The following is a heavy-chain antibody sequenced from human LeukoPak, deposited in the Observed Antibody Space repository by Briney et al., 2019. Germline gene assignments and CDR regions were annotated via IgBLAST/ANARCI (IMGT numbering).Heavy chain of an antibody. CDR2: IWYDGSNK. J-gene: IGHJ4*02. CDR3: ARGKTAFDH. CDR1: GFTFNTYG. D-gene: IGHD2-21*02. Sequence: PGGSLRLSCAASGFTFNTYGMHWVRQAPGKGLEWVALIWYDGSNKYYADSVEGRFTISRDNSKNTLYLQMNSLRAEDTAVYYCARGKTAFDHWGQGTQVTVSS. V-gene: IGHV3-33*01.